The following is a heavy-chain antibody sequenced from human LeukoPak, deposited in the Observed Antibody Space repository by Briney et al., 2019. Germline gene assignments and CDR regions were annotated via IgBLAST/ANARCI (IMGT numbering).Heavy chain of an antibody. D-gene: IGHD2-2*01. CDR1: GFTVSSHH. Sequence: GGSLRLSCAVSGFTVSSHHMSWVRQAPGKGLEWVSALYSGGSTYYADSVKGRFTISRDNSKNTLYLQMSSLRAEDTAVYYCVMLGCSSTSCYLVGDYWGQGTLVTVSS. J-gene: IGHJ4*02. V-gene: IGHV3-66*01. CDR3: VMLGCSSTSCYLVGDY. CDR2: LYSGGST.